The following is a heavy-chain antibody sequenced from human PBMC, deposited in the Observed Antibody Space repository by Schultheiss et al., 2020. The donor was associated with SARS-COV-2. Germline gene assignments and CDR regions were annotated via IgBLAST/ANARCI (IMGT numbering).Heavy chain of an antibody. CDR1: GGSISSYY. CDR3: ARGRRRCSFDY. J-gene: IGHJ4*02. V-gene: IGHV4-59*12. Sequence: SETLSLTCTVSGGSISSYYWSWIRQPPGKGLEWIGYIYYCGSTNYNPSLKSRVTISVDTSKNQFSLKLSSVTAADTAVYYCARGRRRCSFDYWGQGTLVTVSS. D-gene: IGHD3-10*02. CDR2: IYYCGST.